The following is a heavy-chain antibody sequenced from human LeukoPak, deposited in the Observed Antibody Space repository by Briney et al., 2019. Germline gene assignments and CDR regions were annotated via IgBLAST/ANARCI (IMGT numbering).Heavy chain of an antibody. D-gene: IGHD2-2*01. J-gene: IGHJ6*02. Sequence: ASVKVSCKASGYTFTSYDINWVRQATGQGLEWMGWMNPNSGNTGYAQKFQGRVTITRDTSASTAYMELSSLRSEDTAVYYCARDGVVVPAAYYYYYYGMDVWGQGTTVTVSS. CDR2: MNPNSGNT. CDR1: GYTFTSYD. CDR3: ARDGVVVPAAYYYYYYGMDV. V-gene: IGHV1-8*01.